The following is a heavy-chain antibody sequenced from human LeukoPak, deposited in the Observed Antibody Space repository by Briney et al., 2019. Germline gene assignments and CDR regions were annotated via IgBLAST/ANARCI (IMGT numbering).Heavy chain of an antibody. V-gene: IGHV3-23*01. CDR2: ISVSGGST. CDR1: GFTFSSYA. D-gene: IGHD5-12*01. Sequence: GSLRLSFAASGFTFSSYAMSWVRQAPGKGLEGVSAISVSGGSTYYADSVKGRFTISRDNSKNTLYLQMNSLKTEDTAVYYCTTDPEGWLRLNYYYYGMDVWGQGTTVTVSS. CDR3: TTDPEGWLRLNYYYYGMDV. J-gene: IGHJ6*02.